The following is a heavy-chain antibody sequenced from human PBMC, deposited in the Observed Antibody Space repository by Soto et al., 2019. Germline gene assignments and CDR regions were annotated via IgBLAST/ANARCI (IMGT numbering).Heavy chain of an antibody. J-gene: IGHJ4*02. CDR1: GFTFSSYG. Sequence: PVGSLRLSCAASGFTFSSYGMHWVRQAPGKGLEWVAVISYDGSNKYYADSVKGRFTISRDNSKNTLYLQMNSLRAEDTAVYYCAREARVRGVITTWYFDEWGQGTLVTVYS. CDR2: ISYDGSNK. CDR3: AREARVRGVITTWYFDE. D-gene: IGHD3-10*01. V-gene: IGHV3-30*03.